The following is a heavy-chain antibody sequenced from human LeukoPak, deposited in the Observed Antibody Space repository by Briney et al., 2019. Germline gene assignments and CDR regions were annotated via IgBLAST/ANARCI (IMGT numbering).Heavy chain of an antibody. V-gene: IGHV1-69*13. D-gene: IGHD3-3*01. Sequence: SVKVSCKASGYTFTSYAISWVRQAPGRGLEWMGGIIPIFGTANYAQKFQGRVTITADESTSTAYMELSSLRSEDTAVYYCARGTYYTFWSGSFDPWGQGTLVTVSS. CDR3: ARGTYYTFWSGSFDP. CDR2: IIPIFGTA. J-gene: IGHJ5*02. CDR1: GYTFTSYA.